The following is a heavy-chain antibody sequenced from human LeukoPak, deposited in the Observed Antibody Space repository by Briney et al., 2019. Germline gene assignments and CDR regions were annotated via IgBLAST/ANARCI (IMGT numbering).Heavy chain of an antibody. CDR1: GYIFSNYA. J-gene: IGHJ3*02. V-gene: IGHV1-3*01. CDR3: ARNWYSFDI. D-gene: IGHD1-7*01. Sequence: ASVKVSCKASGYIFSNYAIHWVRQAPGERLEWMGWISAANGDTKYSQKFQGRVTFTTDTSASTAYMELSSLRSEDTAVYYCARNWYSFDIWGQGTMVTVSS. CDR2: ISAANGDT.